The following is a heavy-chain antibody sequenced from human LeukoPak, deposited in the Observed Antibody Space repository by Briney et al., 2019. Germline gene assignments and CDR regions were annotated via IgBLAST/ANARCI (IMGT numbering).Heavy chain of an antibody. CDR1: GGSISSYY. CDR2: IYYSGST. D-gene: IGHD3-10*01. V-gene: IGHV4-59*12. CDR3: ARDRGGMVRGVRYCFDY. Sequence: PSETLSLTCTVSGGSISSYYWSWIRQPPGKGLEWIGYIYYSGSTYYNPSLKSRVTISVDTSKNQFSLKLSSVTAADTAVYYCARDRGGMVRGVRYCFDYWGQGTLVTVSS. J-gene: IGHJ4*02.